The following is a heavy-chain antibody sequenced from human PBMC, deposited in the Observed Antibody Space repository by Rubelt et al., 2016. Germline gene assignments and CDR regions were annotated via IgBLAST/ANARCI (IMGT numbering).Heavy chain of an antibody. V-gene: IGHV1-2*02. CDR1: GYTFTGYY. CDR3: ARLAPPFDY. D-gene: IGHD3-3*02. J-gene: IGHJ4*02. CDR2: INPNSGGT. Sequence: QVQLVQSGAEVKKPGASVKVSCKASGYTFTGYYMHWVRQAPGQGLEWMGWINPNSGGTIYGQKCQGRVTMTMDTSISTAYMELGRLRSDDTAVYYCARLAPPFDYWGQGTLVTVSS.